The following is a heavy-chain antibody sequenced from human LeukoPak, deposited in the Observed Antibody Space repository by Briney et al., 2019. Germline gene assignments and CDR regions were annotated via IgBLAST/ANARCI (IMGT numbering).Heavy chain of an antibody. J-gene: IGHJ6*02. Sequence: ASVKVSCKASGYTFTSYDINWVRQATGQGLEWMGWMNPNSGNTGYAQKFQGRVTMTRNTSVSTAYMELSSLRSEDTAVYYCARVVAVRRLLYYYYGMDVWGQGTTVTVSS. CDR3: ARVVAVRRLLYYYYGMDV. CDR2: MNPNSGNT. D-gene: IGHD3-10*01. V-gene: IGHV1-8*01. CDR1: GYTFTSYD.